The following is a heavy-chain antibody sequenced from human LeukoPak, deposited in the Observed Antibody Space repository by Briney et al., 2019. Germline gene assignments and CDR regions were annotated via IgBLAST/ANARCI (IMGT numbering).Heavy chain of an antibody. Sequence: GGSLRLSCAASGFTFSSYAMNWVRQAPGKGLEWVSAISGSGGSTYYADSVKGRFTISRDNAKNSLYLQMNSLRAEDTAVYYCARDRSPPLFYYYYMDVWGKGTTVTVSS. CDR2: ISGSGGST. J-gene: IGHJ6*03. CDR3: ARDRSPPLFYYYYMDV. CDR1: GFTFSSYA. V-gene: IGHV3-23*01.